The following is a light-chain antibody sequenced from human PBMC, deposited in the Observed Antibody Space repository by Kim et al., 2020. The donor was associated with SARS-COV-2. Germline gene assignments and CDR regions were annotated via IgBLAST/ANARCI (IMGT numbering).Light chain of an antibody. CDR3: SAWDSSLRAWV. J-gene: IGLJ3*02. V-gene: IGLV10-54*01. CDR2: RNT. Sequence: QTATRTWTRNSNTVANGGAAWLQLHRGHPTKLLSYRNTNRPSGISERISASSSGNTASLTITGLQPEDEADYYCSAWDSSLRAWVFGGGTQLTVL. CDR1: SNTVANGG.